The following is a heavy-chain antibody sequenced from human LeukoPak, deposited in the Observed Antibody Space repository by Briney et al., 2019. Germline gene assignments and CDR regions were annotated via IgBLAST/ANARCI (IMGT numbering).Heavy chain of an antibody. CDR2: IYHSGNT. V-gene: IGHV4-38-2*02. D-gene: IGHD6-6*01. CDR3: ARDDSIAARRKVTFDY. Sequence: SSETLSLTCTVSGYSISSGYYWGWIRQPPGKGLEWIGSIYHSGNTYYNPSLKSRVTISVDTSKNQFPLKLSSVTAADTAVYYCARDDSIAARRKVTFDYWGQGTLVTVSS. J-gene: IGHJ4*02. CDR1: GYSISSGYY.